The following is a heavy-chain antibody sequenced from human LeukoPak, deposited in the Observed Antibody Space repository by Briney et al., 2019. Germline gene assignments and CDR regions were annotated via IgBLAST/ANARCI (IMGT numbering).Heavy chain of an antibody. D-gene: IGHD4-17*01. Sequence: SGGSLRLSCAASGFTFINYAMSWVRQAPGKGLEYIPTFSVSDGRTYYADSVKGRFTISRDNSKYTLYLQMNSLRAEDTAVYYCAKDHRMTTVTTFEYWGQGTLVTVSS. CDR1: GFTFINYA. J-gene: IGHJ4*02. V-gene: IGHV3-23*01. CDR3: AKDHRMTTVTTFEY. CDR2: FSVSDGRT.